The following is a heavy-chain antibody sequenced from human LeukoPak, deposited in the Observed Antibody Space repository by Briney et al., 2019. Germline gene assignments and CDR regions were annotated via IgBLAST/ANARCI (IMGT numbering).Heavy chain of an antibody. V-gene: IGHV4-59*01. J-gene: IGHJ4*02. Sequence: KSSETLSLTCTVSSGSISSYYWSWIRQPPGKGLEWIGYIYYTGSTNYNPSLKSRVTISVDTSKNQFSLKLSSVTAADTAVYYCARGTPHSGWYGVVDYWGQGTLVTVSS. CDR2: IYYTGST. D-gene: IGHD6-19*01. CDR1: SGSISSYY. CDR3: ARGTPHSGWYGVVDY.